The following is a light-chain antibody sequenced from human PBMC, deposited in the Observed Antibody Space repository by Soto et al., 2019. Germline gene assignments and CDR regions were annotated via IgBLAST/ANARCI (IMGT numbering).Light chain of an antibody. CDR2: LEGSGSY. J-gene: IGLJ2*01. CDR3: ETWDSKDVV. Sequence: QLVLTQSSSASASLGSSVKLTCTLSSGHSSYIIAWHQQQPGKAPRYLMKLEGSGSYNKGSGVPDRFSGSSSGADRYLTISNLQSEDGADYYCETWDSKDVVFGGGTKLTVL. V-gene: IGLV4-60*03. CDR1: SGHSSYI.